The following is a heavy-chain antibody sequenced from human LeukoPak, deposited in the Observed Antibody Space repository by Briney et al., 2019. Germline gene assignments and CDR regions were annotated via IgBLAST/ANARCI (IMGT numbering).Heavy chain of an antibody. D-gene: IGHD2-21*02. V-gene: IGHV4-59*08. CDR1: GGSINNYY. CDR2: IYYSGST. CDR3: ARQRDCGGDCYSSALDS. J-gene: IGHJ4*02. Sequence: PSETLSLTCTVSGGSINNYYWSWIRQPPGKGLEWIGYIYYSGSTKYNPSLKSRVTISVDTSKNQLSLKLSSVIAADTAVYYCARQRDCGGDCYSSALDSWGQGTLVTVSS.